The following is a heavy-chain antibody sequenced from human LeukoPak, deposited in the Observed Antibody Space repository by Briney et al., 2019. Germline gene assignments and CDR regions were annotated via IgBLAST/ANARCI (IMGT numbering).Heavy chain of an antibody. D-gene: IGHD4-17*01. CDR3: ARDLKSVSAVDY. V-gene: IGHV4-39*07. Sequence: SETLPLTYTVSGGSISSSSYYWGWIRQPPGKGLDWIGSIYYSGSTYYNPSLKSRVTISVDTSKNQFSLKLSSVTAADTAVYYCARDLKSVSAVDYWGQGTLVTVSS. CDR1: GGSISSSSYY. J-gene: IGHJ4*02. CDR2: IYYSGST.